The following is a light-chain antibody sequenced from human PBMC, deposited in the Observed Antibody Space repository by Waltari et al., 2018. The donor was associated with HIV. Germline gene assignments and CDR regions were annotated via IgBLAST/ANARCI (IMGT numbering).Light chain of an antibody. V-gene: IGKV4-1*01. CDR3: QQYYSSPT. J-gene: IGKJ1*01. CDR2: WAS. Sequence: DIVMTQSPDSLAVSLGERATINCKSSQSLLFRSDNKNYLTWYQQKPGQPPKLLIYWASTGEGGVPDRFSGSGSGTDFTLTISSLQAEDVAVYYCQQYYSSPTFGQGTKVEIK. CDR1: QSLLFRSDNKNY.